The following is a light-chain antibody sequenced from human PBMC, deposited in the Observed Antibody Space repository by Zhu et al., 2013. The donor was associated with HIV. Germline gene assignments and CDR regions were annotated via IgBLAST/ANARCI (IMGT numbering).Light chain of an antibody. CDR1: SSDVGSYNL. V-gene: IGLV2-14*02. CDR2: DVN. J-gene: IGLJ2*01. CDR3: NSHRSGTTLVL. Sequence: QSALTQPASVSGSPGQSITISCTGTSSDVGSYNLVSWYQQHPGKAPKLMIYDVNKRPSGVPDRFSGSKSGNTASLTISGLQDDDEAEYYCNSHRSGTTLVLFGGGTKVTVL.